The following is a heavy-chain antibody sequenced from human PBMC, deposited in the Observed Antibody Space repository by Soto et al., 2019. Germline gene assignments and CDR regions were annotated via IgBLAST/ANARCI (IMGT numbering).Heavy chain of an antibody. CDR1: GFTFSSYG. V-gene: IGHV3-33*01. J-gene: IGHJ4*02. Sequence: QVQLVESGGGVVQPGRSLRLSCAASGFTFSSYGMHWVRQAPGKGLEWVAVIWYDGSNKYYADSVRGRFTISRDNSKNTLDLQMNRLRADDSAVYCCARDWTRQLVRYFDYWGQGTLVTVPS. CDR2: IWYDGSNK. CDR3: ARDWTRQLVRYFDY. D-gene: IGHD6-13*01.